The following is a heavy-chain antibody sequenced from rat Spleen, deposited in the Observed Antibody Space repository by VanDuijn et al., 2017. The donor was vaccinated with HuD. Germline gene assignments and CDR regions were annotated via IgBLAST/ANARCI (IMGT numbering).Heavy chain of an antibody. V-gene: IGHV5-7*01. J-gene: IGHJ2*01. CDR1: GFTFSDYT. Sequence: EVQLVESGGGLVQPGRSLKLSCAASGFTFSDYTMAWVRQAPKKGLEWVATIRYDGSSTYYRDSVKGRFTISRENAKSTLYLQMDSLRSEETATYACTTVRGPPYYFDYWGQGVMVTVSS. CDR3: TTVRGPPYYFDY. CDR2: IRYDGSST.